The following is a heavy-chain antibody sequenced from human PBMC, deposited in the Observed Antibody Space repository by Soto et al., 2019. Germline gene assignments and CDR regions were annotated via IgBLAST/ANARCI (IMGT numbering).Heavy chain of an antibody. CDR1: GGSFTSNNW. V-gene: IGHV4-4*02. CDR2: IYRTGST. Sequence: SETLSLTGAVSGGSFTSNNWWTWVRQPPGQGLEWIGEIYRTGSTNYNPSLKSRVTISLDKSENQFSLKVTSLTAADTAVYYCASRDPGTSVDYWGQGTWVTVSS. D-gene: IGHD1-7*01. J-gene: IGHJ4*02. CDR3: ASRDPGTSVDY.